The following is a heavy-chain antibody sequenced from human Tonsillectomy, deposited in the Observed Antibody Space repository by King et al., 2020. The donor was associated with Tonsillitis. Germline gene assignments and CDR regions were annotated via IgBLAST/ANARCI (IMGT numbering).Heavy chain of an antibody. J-gene: IGHJ4*02. CDR2: ISAYNGNT. V-gene: IGHV1-18*04. CDR1: GYTFTSYG. CDR3: ARDQGDYDSSGLIPSDCMGLFDY. Sequence: VQLVESGAEVKKPGASVKVSCKASGYTFTSYGITWVRQAPGQGLEWMGWISAYNGNTNYAQKFQGKVTMTTDTSTSTAYMELRSLRSDDTAVYYCARDQGDYDSSGLIPSDCMGLFDYWGQGTLVTVSS. D-gene: IGHD3-22*01.